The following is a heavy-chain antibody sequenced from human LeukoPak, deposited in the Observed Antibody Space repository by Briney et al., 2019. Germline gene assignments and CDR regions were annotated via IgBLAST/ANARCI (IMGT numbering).Heavy chain of an antibody. CDR1: GGSISSSSYY. J-gene: IGHJ4*02. CDR2: IYYSGST. D-gene: IGHD3-10*01. Sequence: KPSETLSLTCTVSGGSISSSSYYWGWIRQPPGKGLEWIGSIYYSGSTYYNPSLKSRVTISVDTSKNQFSLKLSSVTAADTAVYYCARQDIPHYYGSGSLDYWGQGTLVTVSS. CDR3: ARQDIPHYYGSGSLDY. V-gene: IGHV4-39*01.